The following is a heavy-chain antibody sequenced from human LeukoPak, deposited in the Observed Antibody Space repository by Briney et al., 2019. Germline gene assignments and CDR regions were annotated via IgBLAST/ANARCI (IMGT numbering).Heavy chain of an antibody. Sequence: SETLSLTCTVSGGSISSSNYYWSWIRQPAGKGLEWIGRIYISGSTNYNPSLKSRVTMSVDTSKNQFSLKLSSVTAADTAVYYCARDRGTWNDDGFDYWGQGTLVTVSS. V-gene: IGHV4-61*02. CDR2: IYISGST. J-gene: IGHJ4*02. D-gene: IGHD1-1*01. CDR1: GGSISSSNYY. CDR3: ARDRGTWNDDGFDY.